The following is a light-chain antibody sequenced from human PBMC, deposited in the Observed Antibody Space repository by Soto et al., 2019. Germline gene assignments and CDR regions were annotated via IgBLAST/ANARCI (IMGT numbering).Light chain of an antibody. J-gene: IGLJ1*01. CDR2: GVT. V-gene: IGLV2-14*03. CDR1: HNDIGTDDY. CDR3: SYFTSNRIYV. Sequence: QSVLTQPTSVSGAPGQSITISCTGNHNDIGTDDYVSGYQQHPGRAPRLLIHGVTTRPSGISDRFSASKFGLTASLTISGLQPEDEADYYCSYFTSNRIYVFGAGTKVTVL.